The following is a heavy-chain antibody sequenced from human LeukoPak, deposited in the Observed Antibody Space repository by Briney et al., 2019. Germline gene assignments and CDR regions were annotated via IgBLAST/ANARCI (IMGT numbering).Heavy chain of an antibody. CDR3: ARDTEGYIYGYYYYGMDV. CDR2: ISGDSHST. Sequence: GVSVTLSCSASGFTFDYYAMQWLGPAPGKDLEGVSLISGDSHSTFYADSVKGRFTISRDNSKNSLYLQMNSLRNDDTALYYCARDTEGYIYGYYYYGMDVWGQGTTVTVSS. D-gene: IGHD5-18*01. J-gene: IGHJ6*02. CDR1: GFTFDYYA. V-gene: IGHV3-43*02.